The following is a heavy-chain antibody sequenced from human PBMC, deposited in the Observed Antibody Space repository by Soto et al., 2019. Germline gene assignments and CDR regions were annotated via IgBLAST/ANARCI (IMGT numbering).Heavy chain of an antibody. D-gene: IGHD3-10*01. Sequence: ASVKVSCKASGFTFVMYAIHWVRQAPGQGLEWMAWINAGNGHTTYPQKFQGRVTITRDTSARTVYMELRSLRFEDTATYYCARAGWFAEGFFDFWGQGTPVTVSS. CDR1: GFTFVMYA. CDR3: ARAGWFAEGFFDF. V-gene: IGHV1-3*01. CDR2: INAGNGHT. J-gene: IGHJ4*02.